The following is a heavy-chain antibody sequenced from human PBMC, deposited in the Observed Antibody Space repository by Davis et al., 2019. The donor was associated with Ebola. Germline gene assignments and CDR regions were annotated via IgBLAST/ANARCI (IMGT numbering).Heavy chain of an antibody. V-gene: IGHV4-59*01. J-gene: IGHJ5*02. CDR3: ATQYSNGWFDP. CDR1: GGSLSNYV. CDR2: IHYSGTT. Sequence: SETLSLTCTVSGGSLSNYVWSWIRQPPGKGLEWIGYIHYSGTTSKNPSLKSRVTMSVDLSKNQFSLKLTSVTAADTAVYYCATQYSNGWFDPWGQGTLVTVSS. D-gene: IGHD2/OR15-2a*01.